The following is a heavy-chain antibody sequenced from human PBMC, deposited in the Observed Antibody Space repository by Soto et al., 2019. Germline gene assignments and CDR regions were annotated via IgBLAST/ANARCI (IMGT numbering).Heavy chain of an antibody. Sequence: SVKVSCKASGGTFSSYTISWVRQAPGQGLEWMGRIIPILGIANYAQKFQGRVTITADKSTSTAYMELSSLRSEDTAVYYCARDVIGHDNYETIGYYFDHWGPGTLVTVSS. J-gene: IGHJ4*02. CDR2: IIPILGIA. V-gene: IGHV1-69*04. CDR1: GGTFSSYT. D-gene: IGHD3-16*01. CDR3: ARDVIGHDNYETIGYYFDH.